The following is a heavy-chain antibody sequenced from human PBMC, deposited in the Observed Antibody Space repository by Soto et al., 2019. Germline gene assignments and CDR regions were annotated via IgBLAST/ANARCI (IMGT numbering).Heavy chain of an antibody. CDR1: GYSFTSYW. CDR3: ARPQNPSGPYTGRWGMDD. J-gene: IGHJ6*02. D-gene: IGHD2-2*02. V-gene: IGHV5-51*01. CDR2: IYPGDSDT. Sequence: GESLKISCKGSGYSFTSYWIGWVRQMPGKGLEWVGIIYPGDSDTRYSPSFQGQVTISADKSISTAYLQWSSLKASDTAMYYCARPQNPSGPYTGRWGMDDWGQGTMVTVSS.